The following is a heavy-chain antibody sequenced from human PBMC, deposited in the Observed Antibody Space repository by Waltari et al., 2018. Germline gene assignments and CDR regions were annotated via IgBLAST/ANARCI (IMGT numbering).Heavy chain of an antibody. CDR3: ARDVVPNTYYDSWSGYYGGYFAL. Sequence: EVQLVESGGGLVQPGGSLRLSCAASGFTFSNYWMSWVRQAPGKGLEWVANIKQDGGGKYDGDSVKGRFTIASDNAKNSLHLQMNTLRAEDTAVYDCARDVVPNTYYDSWSGYYGGYFALWGRGTLVTVSS. CDR1: GFTFSNYW. J-gene: IGHJ2*01. D-gene: IGHD3-3*01. CDR2: IKQDGGGK. V-gene: IGHV3-7*01.